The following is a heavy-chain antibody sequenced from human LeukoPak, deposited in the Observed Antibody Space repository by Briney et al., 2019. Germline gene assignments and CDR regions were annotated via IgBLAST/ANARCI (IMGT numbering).Heavy chain of an antibody. V-gene: IGHV4-61*02. CDR1: GGSISSRGYY. Sequence: SQTLSLTCTVSGGSISSRGYYWSWIRQPAGKGLEWIGRIYASGSTNYNPSLKSRVTISVDTSKNQFSLKLSSVTAADTAVYYCARGLDFWSGYPSNWFDPWGQGTLVTVSS. D-gene: IGHD3-3*01. CDR2: IYASGST. J-gene: IGHJ5*02. CDR3: ARGLDFWSGYPSNWFDP.